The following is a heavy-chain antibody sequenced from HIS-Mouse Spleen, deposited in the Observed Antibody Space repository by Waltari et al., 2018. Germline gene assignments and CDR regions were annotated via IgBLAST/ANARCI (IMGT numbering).Heavy chain of an antibody. J-gene: IGHJ3*02. CDR3: AREFGLLPPISSRDYDAFDI. CDR1: GGSISSSSYY. CDR2: IYYSGRT. D-gene: IGHD3-10*01. V-gene: IGHV4-39*07. Sequence: QLQLQESGPGLVKPSETLSLTCTVPGGSISSSSYYGGWIRQPPGPGREWIGSIYYSGRTYYNPSLKSRVTISVDTSKNQFSLKLSSVTAADTAVYYCAREFGLLPPISSRDYDAFDIWGQGTMVTVSS.